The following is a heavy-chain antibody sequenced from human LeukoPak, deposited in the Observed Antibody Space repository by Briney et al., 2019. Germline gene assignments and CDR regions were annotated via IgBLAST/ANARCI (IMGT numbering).Heavy chain of an antibody. CDR3: AREGGAKGDDAFDI. CDR1: GFTFSSYS. J-gene: IGHJ3*02. D-gene: IGHD1-26*01. Sequence: PGGSLRLSCAASGFTFSSYSMNWVRQAPGKGLEWVSYISSSSSTIYYADSVKGRFTISRDNAKNSLYLQMNSLRAEDTAVYYCAREGGAKGDDAFDIWGQGTMVTVSS. CDR2: ISSSSSTI. V-gene: IGHV3-48*04.